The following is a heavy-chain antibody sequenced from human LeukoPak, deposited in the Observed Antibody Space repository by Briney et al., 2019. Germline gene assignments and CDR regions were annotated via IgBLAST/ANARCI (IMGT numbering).Heavy chain of an antibody. Sequence: SETLSLTCTVSGYSISSGYYWGWIRQPPGKGLEWIGSIYHSGSTYYNPSLKSRVTISVDTSKNQFSLKLSSVTAADTAVYYCARHQQDCSGGSCYSMGPVYFDYWVQGTLVTVSS. D-gene: IGHD2-15*01. CDR3: ARHQQDCSGGSCYSMGPVYFDY. CDR1: GYSISSGYY. J-gene: IGHJ4*02. CDR2: IYHSGST. V-gene: IGHV4-38-2*02.